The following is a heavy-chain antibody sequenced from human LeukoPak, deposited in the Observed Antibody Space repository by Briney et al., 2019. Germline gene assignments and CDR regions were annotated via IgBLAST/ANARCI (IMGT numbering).Heavy chain of an antibody. Sequence: GGSLSFSGAAPGFTFITHSMNWVGQVQGKGLKWFSSITSSSDYKYYAESVKGRFTISRDNAQNSLYLQMSSLRAEGTAVYYCGTWTTVAKYFDYWGQGTLVTVSS. V-gene: IGHV3-21*01. CDR2: ITSSSDYK. CDR1: GFTFITHS. D-gene: IGHD4-17*01. J-gene: IGHJ4*02. CDR3: GTWTTVAKYFDY.